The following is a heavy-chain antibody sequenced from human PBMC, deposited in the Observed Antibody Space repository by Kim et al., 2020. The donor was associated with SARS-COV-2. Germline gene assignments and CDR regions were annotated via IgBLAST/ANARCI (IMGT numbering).Heavy chain of an antibody. CDR1: GAYITNHY. Sequence: SETLSLTCTVSGAYITNHYWSWIRQPPGKGLEWIGNVYHSGSTSYNPSLKSRVTMSVETSKRQFSLQVTSVTAADTAIDYCVREGYFGGGSVFFDCWG. CDR2: VYHSGST. D-gene: IGHD2-15*01. CDR3: VREGYFGGGSVFFDC. V-gene: IGHV4-59*11. J-gene: IGHJ5*01.